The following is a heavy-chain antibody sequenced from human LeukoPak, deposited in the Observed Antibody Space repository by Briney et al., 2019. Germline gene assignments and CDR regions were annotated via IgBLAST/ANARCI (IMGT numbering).Heavy chain of an antibody. Sequence: SETLSLTCTVSGGSISSGTYYWSWIRQPAGKGLEWIGRFYTSGSTNYNPSLKSRVTISVDTSKNQLSLKLTSVTAADTAVYFWARKAPDNSPIFHYYYMGGWGKGTTVT. J-gene: IGHJ6*03. CDR3: ARKAPDNSPIFHYYYMGG. CDR1: GGSISSGTYY. D-gene: IGHD1-14*01. CDR2: FYTSGST. V-gene: IGHV4-61*02.